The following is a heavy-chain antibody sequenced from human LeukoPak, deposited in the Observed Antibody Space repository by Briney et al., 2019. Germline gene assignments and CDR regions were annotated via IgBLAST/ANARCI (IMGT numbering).Heavy chain of an antibody. CDR1: GYTFRDYY. Sequence: REASVTVSCKSSGYTFRDYYIHWVRQAPGQGLEWMGYINPKSGGTKYAQKFQGRFTMTRDTSISTAYMELSRLRSDDTAVYYCARDPSQSYYTDVWGKGTTVIVSS. CDR3: ARDPSQSYYTDV. CDR2: INPKSGGT. V-gene: IGHV1-2*02. D-gene: IGHD6-6*01. J-gene: IGHJ6*03.